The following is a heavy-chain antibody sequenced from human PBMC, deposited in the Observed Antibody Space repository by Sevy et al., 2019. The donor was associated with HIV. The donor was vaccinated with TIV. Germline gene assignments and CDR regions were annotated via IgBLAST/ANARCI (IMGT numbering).Heavy chain of an antibody. CDR3: AKLNYYDSSFFDY. J-gene: IGHJ4*02. V-gene: IGHV3-23*01. D-gene: IGHD3-22*01. CDR2: ISGSGGST. Sequence: GGSLRLSCAASGFTFSSYAMSWVRQAPGKGLEWASAISGSGGSTYYADSVKGRFTISRDNSKNTLYLQMNSLRAEDTAVYYCAKLNYYDSSFFDYWGQGTLVTVSS. CDR1: GFTFSSYA.